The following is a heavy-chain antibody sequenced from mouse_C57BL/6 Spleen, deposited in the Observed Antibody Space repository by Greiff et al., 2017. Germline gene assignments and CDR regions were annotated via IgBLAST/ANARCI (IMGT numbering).Heavy chain of an antibody. J-gene: IGHJ4*01. CDR2: IYPRDGST. Sequence: VQLQQSGPELVKPGASVNLSCKASGYTFTSYDINWVKQRPGQGLEWIGWIYPRDGSTKYNEKFKGKATLTVDTSSSTAYMELHSLTSEDSAVYFCARSATVVATPRYYAMDYWGQGTSVTVSS. V-gene: IGHV1-85*01. D-gene: IGHD1-1*01. CDR1: GYTFTSYD. CDR3: ARSATVVATPRYYAMDY.